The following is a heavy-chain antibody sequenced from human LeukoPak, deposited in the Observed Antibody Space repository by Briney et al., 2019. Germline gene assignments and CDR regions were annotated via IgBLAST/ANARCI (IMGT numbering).Heavy chain of an antibody. CDR2: IWSDATDE. D-gene: IGHD4-11*01. J-gene: IGHJ4*02. CDR3: AKDAQRGFDYSNSLDY. Sequence: GRSLRLSCAASGFTFSHYGMHWVRQAPGTGLEWVAVIWSDATDEYYAKSVKGRFTISRDNFKNTVYLQMNSLRADDTAVYYCAKDAQRGFDYSNSLDYWGQGTRVTVSS. V-gene: IGHV3-33*06. CDR1: GFTFSHYG.